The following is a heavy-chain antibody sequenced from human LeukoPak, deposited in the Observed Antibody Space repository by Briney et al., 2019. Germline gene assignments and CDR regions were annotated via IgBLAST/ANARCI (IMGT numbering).Heavy chain of an antibody. CDR1: GFTFSSYG. D-gene: IGHD6-13*01. CDR3: AKDRGSSSWYYFDY. CDR2: ISYDGSNK. J-gene: IGHJ4*02. V-gene: IGHV3-30*18. Sequence: GGSLRLSCAASGFTFSSYGMHWVRQAPGKGLEWVAVISYDGSNKCYADSVKGRFTISRDNSKNTLYLQMNSLRAEDTAVYYCAKDRGSSSWYYFDYWGQGTLVTVSS.